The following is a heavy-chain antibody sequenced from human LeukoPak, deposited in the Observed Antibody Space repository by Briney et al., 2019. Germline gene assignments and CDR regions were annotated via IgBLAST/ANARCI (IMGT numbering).Heavy chain of an antibody. V-gene: IGHV1-24*01. CDR1: GCTLTELS. Sequence: RASVKVSCKVSGCTLTELSMHWVRQAPGKGLEWMGGFDPEDGETIYAQKFQGRVTMTRDTSISTAYMELSRLRSDDTAVYYCARRYFYYYYMDVWGKGTTVTVSS. CDR3: ARRYFYYYYMDV. J-gene: IGHJ6*03. CDR2: FDPEDGET.